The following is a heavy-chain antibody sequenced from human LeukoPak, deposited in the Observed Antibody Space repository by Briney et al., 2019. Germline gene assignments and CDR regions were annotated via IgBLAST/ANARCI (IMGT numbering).Heavy chain of an antibody. V-gene: IGHV4-31*03. D-gene: IGHD4-17*01. CDR2: IYYSGST. Sequence: KTSETLSLTCTVSGGSISSGGYYWSWIRQHPGKGLEWIGYIYYSGSTYYNPSLKSRVTISVDTSKNQFSLKLSSVTAADAAVYYCARDDYGYGMDVWGQGTTVTVSS. CDR1: GGSISSGGYY. CDR3: ARDDYGYGMDV. J-gene: IGHJ6*02.